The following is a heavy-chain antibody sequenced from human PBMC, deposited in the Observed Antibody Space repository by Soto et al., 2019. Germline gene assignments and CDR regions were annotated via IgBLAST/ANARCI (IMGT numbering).Heavy chain of an antibody. V-gene: IGHV3-74*01. CDR2: ISSDGSNT. D-gene: IGHD2-21*01. Sequence: EVQLVESGGGLVQPGESLRLSCVASGFTFSRYWMNWVRQAPGKGLVWVSRISSDGSNTTYADSVKGRFTISREHAKNTLFLQMTSLRVEDTAVYHCAREDSFDPFHHWGQGTLVTVSS. CDR3: AREDSFDPFHH. J-gene: IGHJ1*01. CDR1: GFTFSRYW.